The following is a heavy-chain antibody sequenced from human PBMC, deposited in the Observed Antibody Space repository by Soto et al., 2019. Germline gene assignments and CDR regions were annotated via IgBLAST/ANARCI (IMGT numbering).Heavy chain of an antibody. CDR1: GFTFSNYA. CDR2: IHCGGDYT. CDR3: AKNRGSGSYTNWNFDV. D-gene: IGHD1-26*01. Sequence: EVQVLESGGGLVQPGGSLRLSCAASGFTFSNYAMSWVRQAPGKGLEWVSTIHCGGDYTHYTDSVKGRFTISRDNSRNTLFLQMNSLRADDTAVYYCAKNRGSGSYTNWNFDVWGRGNLVTVSP. J-gene: IGHJ2*01. V-gene: IGHV3-23*01.